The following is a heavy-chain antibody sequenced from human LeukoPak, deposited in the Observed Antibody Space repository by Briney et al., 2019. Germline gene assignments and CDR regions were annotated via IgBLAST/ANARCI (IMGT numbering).Heavy chain of an antibody. CDR2: IYYSGTT. Sequence: SETLSLTCSVSGVSITSSSYYWGWIRQPPGKGLEWIGTIYYSGTTFYNPSLKSRVNILIDTSKNQFSLKLSSVTAADTAVYYCARVPTSTEGAFDIWGQGTMVTVSS. V-gene: IGHV4-39*07. J-gene: IGHJ3*02. D-gene: IGHD2-21*02. CDR3: ARVPTSTEGAFDI. CDR1: GVSITSSSYY.